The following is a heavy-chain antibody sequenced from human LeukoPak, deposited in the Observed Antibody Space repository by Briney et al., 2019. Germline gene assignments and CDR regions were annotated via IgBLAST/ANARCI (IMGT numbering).Heavy chain of an antibody. Sequence: GSSVKVSCKASGGTFSSYAISWVRQAPGQGLEWMRRIIPIFGTANYAQKFQGRVTITTDESTSTAYMELSSLRSEDTAVYYCAREGVGADDYYYYMDVWGKGTTVTVSS. CDR1: GGTFSSYA. CDR2: IIPIFGTA. D-gene: IGHD1-26*01. CDR3: AREGVGADDYYYYMDV. V-gene: IGHV1-69*05. J-gene: IGHJ6*03.